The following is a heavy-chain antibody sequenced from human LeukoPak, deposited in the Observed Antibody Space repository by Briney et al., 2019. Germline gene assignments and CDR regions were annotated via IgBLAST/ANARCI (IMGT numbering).Heavy chain of an antibody. J-gene: IGHJ5*02. CDR3: ARGGPPYCSGGSCYSNWFDP. CDR2: INHSGST. Sequence: PSETLSLTCAVYGGSFSGYYWSWIRQPPGKGLEWIGEINHSGSTNYNPSLKSRVTISVDTSENQFSLKLSSVTAADTAVYYCARGGPPYCSGGSCYSNWFDPWGQGTLVTVSS. V-gene: IGHV4-34*01. CDR1: GGSFSGYY. D-gene: IGHD2-15*01.